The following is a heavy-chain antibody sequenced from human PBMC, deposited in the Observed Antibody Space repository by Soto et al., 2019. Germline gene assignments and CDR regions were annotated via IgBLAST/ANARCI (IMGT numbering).Heavy chain of an antibody. Sequence: QVPLVQSGAEVKKPGASVKVSCKASGYTFTSYNVNWARQATGQGLEWMGWMNPNSGNTGYAQKFQGRVTLTRNTSISTASMEVSSLRPEDTAVYYCARASSGYGFDAFDMWGQGTMVTISS. D-gene: IGHD5-12*01. CDR3: ARASSGYGFDAFDM. V-gene: IGHV1-8*01. CDR1: GYTFTSYN. CDR2: MNPNSGNT. J-gene: IGHJ3*02.